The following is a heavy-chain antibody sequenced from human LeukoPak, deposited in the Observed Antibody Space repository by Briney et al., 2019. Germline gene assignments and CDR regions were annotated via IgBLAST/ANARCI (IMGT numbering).Heavy chain of an antibody. CDR3: ARDLKRGYSSGRYSWGTGSSNDY. J-gene: IGHJ4*02. CDR1: GYTFTSYG. D-gene: IGHD6-19*01. CDR2: ISAYNGNT. Sequence: ASVKVSCKASGYTFTSYGTSWVRQAPGQGLEWMGWISAYNGNTNYAQKLQGRVTMTTDTSTSTAYMELRSLRSDDTAVYYCARDLKRGYSSGRYSWGTGSSNDYWGQGTLVTVSS. V-gene: IGHV1-18*01.